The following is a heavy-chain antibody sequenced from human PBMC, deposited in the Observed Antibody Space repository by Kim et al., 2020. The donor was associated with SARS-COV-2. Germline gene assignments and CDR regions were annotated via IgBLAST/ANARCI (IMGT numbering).Heavy chain of an antibody. D-gene: IGHD3-9*01. CDR2: VYYSGTS. J-gene: IGHJ5*02. CDR1: GGSISSSYYY. V-gene: IGHV4-39*01. Sequence: SETLSLTCTVSGGSISSSYYYWGWIRQPPGKGLDWIGTVYYSGTSYYNPSLKGRVTISVDTSENQFSLHLTSVTAADTPIYYCARSYYDILTGHNWFDP. CDR3: ARSYYDILTGHNWFDP.